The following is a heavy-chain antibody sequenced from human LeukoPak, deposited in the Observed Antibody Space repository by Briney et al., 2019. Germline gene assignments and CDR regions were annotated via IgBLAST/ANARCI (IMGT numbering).Heavy chain of an antibody. Sequence: SETLSLTCTVSGVSISNYYWSWIRQSPGKGLGWIGYMYYSGNTNYNPSLKSRVTISVDTSKNQFSLKLSSVTAADTAVYYCARGGARLYSYGYVFGYWGQGTLVTVSS. V-gene: IGHV4-59*12. CDR3: ARGGARLYSYGYVFGY. CDR2: MYYSGNT. J-gene: IGHJ4*02. D-gene: IGHD5-18*01. CDR1: GVSISNYY.